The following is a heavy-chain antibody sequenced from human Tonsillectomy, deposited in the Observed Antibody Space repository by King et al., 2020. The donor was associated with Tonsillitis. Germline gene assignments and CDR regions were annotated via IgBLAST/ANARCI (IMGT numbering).Heavy chain of an antibody. CDR2: MKQDGSEK. CDR1: GFTFSDYW. Sequence: LQLVQSGGGLVQPGGSLRLSCAASGFTFSDYWMSWVRQAPGKGLEWVANMKQDGSEKYYVDSVKGRFTISRDNAKNSLYLQMSGLRAEDTAVYYCIRCLYDYWGQGTLVTVSS. CDR3: IRCLYDY. J-gene: IGHJ4*02. D-gene: IGHD3-16*01. V-gene: IGHV3-7*01.